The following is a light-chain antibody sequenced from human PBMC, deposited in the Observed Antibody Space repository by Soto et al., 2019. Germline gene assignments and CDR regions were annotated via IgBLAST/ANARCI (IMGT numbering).Light chain of an antibody. CDR2: AAS. Sequence: DIQMTQSPSSLSASAGDRVTITCRASQGIRNNLAWYQQKPGKAPKLLIYAASTLQSWVPSRFSGSGSGTDFTLTISSLQPADAATYYCQKYFSVPFTFGPGTKVEIK. CDR3: QKYFSVPFT. V-gene: IGKV1-27*01. CDR1: QGIRNN. J-gene: IGKJ3*01.